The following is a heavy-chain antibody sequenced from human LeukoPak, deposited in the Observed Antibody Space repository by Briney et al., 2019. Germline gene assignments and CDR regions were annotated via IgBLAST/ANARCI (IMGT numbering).Heavy chain of an antibody. V-gene: IGHV3-33*01. CDR2: TWYDGSNK. CDR1: GFTFSSYG. CDR3: ARGGHCSTTSCSNYDGMDV. J-gene: IGHJ6*02. Sequence: GRSLRLSCAASGFTFSSYGMHWVRQAPGKGLEWVAATWYDGSNKYYADSVKGRFTISRDNSKNTLYLQLNSLRAEDTAVYFCARGGHCSTTSCSNYDGMDVWGQGTTLTVSS. D-gene: IGHD2-2*01.